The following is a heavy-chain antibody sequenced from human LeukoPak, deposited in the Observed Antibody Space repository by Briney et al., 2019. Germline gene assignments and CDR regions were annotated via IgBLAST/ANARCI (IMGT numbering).Heavy chain of an antibody. J-gene: IGHJ5*01. V-gene: IGHV3-23*01. D-gene: IGHD5-24*01. CDR1: GFTISTYA. CDR2: ITSSGGTT. CDR3: AKEFIAGDGHVDCDS. Sequence: QPGGSLRLSCAASGFTISTYAMTWVRQAPGKGREWVSSITSSGGTTYYADSVKGRFTIYRDICKNTLYLQMNSLTAEDSAVYYCAKEFIAGDGHVDCDSWGQGTLVTVSS.